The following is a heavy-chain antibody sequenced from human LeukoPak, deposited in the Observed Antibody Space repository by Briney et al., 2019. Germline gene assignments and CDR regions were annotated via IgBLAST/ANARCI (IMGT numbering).Heavy chain of an antibody. V-gene: IGHV3-66*02. Sequence: GGSLRLSCAASGFTVSSNYMSWVRQAPGKGLEWVSVIYSGGRTYYADSVKGRFAISRDNSKNTLYLQMNSLSAEDTAVYYCARVTGGGYFDYWGQGTLVTVSS. D-gene: IGHD2-15*01. CDR3: ARVTGGGYFDY. CDR1: GFTVSSNY. CDR2: IYSGGRT. J-gene: IGHJ4*02.